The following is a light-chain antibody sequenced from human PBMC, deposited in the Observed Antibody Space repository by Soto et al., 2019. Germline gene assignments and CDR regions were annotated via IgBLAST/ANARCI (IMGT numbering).Light chain of an antibody. CDR1: QSISRW. Sequence: DIQMTQSPSTLSASVGDRVTITCRASQSISRWLAWYQQKPGKAPNLLIHDGFSLESGVPSRFSGSGSGTEFTLTITSLQPDDFATYDCQQYHTSWTVGQGTRVEI. CDR2: DGF. CDR3: QQYHTSWT. J-gene: IGKJ1*01. V-gene: IGKV1-5*01.